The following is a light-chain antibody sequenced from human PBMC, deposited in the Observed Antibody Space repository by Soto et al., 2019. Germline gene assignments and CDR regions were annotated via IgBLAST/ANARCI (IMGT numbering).Light chain of an antibody. V-gene: IGKV3-15*01. Sequence: EIVMTQSPATLSVSPGEGSTLSCRASQTVSRHLAWYQQKPGQAPRLLIYGASTRATGIPARFSGSGSGTEFTLTISSLQSEDVAVYYCHKYNNWPLNFGGGTKVEIK. CDR1: QTVSRH. CDR3: HKYNNWPLN. J-gene: IGKJ4*01. CDR2: GAS.